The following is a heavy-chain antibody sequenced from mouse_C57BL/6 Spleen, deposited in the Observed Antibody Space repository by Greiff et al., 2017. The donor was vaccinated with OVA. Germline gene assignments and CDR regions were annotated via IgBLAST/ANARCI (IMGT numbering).Heavy chain of an antibody. CDR2: ISYDGSN. CDR3: ARGGTGTAWFAY. Sequence: DVKLQESGPGLVKPSQSLSLTCSVTGYSITSGYYWNWIRQFPGNKLEWMGYISYDGSNNYNPSLKNRISITRDTSKNQFFLKLNSVTTEDTATYYCARGGTGTAWFAYWGQGTLVTVSA. J-gene: IGHJ3*01. CDR1: GYSITSGYY. D-gene: IGHD4-1*01. V-gene: IGHV3-6*01.